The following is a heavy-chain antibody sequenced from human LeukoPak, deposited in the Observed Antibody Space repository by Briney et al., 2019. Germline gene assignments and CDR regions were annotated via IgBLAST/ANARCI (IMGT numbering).Heavy chain of an antibody. D-gene: IGHD3-9*01. Sequence: GSLRLSCAASGFTFSSYWMSWVRQAPGKGLEWVANIKQDGSGKYYVDSVKGRFTISRDNAKNSLYLQMNSLRAEDTAVYYCARDPMYYDILTGSFDYWAREPWSPSPQ. CDR2: IKQDGSGK. V-gene: IGHV3-7*01. CDR1: GFTFSSYW. CDR3: ARDPMYYDILTGSFDY. J-gene: IGHJ4*02.